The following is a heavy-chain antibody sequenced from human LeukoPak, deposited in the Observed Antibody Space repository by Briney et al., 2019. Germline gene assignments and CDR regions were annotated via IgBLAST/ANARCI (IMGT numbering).Heavy chain of an antibody. V-gene: IGHV4-4*09. CDR1: GGSINTYY. Sequence: SETLTLSCTVSGGSINTYYWSWIRQPPGKGLEWIGNLLNSGSTDYHPSLKSRVTISVDTSKNQFSLKLNSVTAADTAVYYCVKTNRYAGGDRHFDYWGHGALVTVSS. CDR3: VKTNRYAGGDRHFDY. CDR2: LLNSGST. D-gene: IGHD1-14*01. J-gene: IGHJ4*01.